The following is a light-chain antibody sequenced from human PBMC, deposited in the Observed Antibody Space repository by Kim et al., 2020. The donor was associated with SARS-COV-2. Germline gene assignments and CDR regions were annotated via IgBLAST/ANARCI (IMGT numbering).Light chain of an antibody. V-gene: IGKV3-11*01. Sequence: EIVVTQSPATLSLSPGERAALSCRASQSIRSLLAWYQQKPGQAPRLLIYAPSNRASGVPARFSGSGSGTDFTLTISSLEPEDFAFYYCHLRYNLPATFGQGTKLEI. CDR3: HLRYNLPAT. J-gene: IGKJ2*01. CDR1: QSIRSL. CDR2: APS.